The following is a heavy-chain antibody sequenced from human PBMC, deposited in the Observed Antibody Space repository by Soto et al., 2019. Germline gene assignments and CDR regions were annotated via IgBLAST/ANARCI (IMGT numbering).Heavy chain of an antibody. CDR2: INPHTGFT. CDR1: GYTFTGYY. J-gene: IGHJ5*02. Sequence: QVQLVQSGAEVKTPGASVKVSCETSGYTFTGYYIHWVRQAPGQGLEWMGWINPHTGFTNYAQNLQRGGTMTRDTSISTVYMEMTRLKSDATAVYYCARESGGVAGTVDPWGQGTLVSVSS. CDR3: ARESGGVAGTVDP. V-gene: IGHV1-2*02. D-gene: IGHD6-19*01.